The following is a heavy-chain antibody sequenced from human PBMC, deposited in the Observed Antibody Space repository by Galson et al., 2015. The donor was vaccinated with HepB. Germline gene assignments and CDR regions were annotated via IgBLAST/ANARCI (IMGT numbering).Heavy chain of an antibody. CDR1: GFTFSNAW. Sequence: SLRLSCAASGFTFSNAWMSWVRQAPGKGLEWVGRIKSKTDGGTTDYAAPVKGRFTISRDDSKNTLYLQMNSLKTEDTAVYYCTTDPGAVTTFEDAFDIWGQGTMVTVSS. D-gene: IGHD4-17*01. J-gene: IGHJ3*02. CDR3: TTDPGAVTTFEDAFDI. CDR2: IKSKTDGGTT. V-gene: IGHV3-15*01.